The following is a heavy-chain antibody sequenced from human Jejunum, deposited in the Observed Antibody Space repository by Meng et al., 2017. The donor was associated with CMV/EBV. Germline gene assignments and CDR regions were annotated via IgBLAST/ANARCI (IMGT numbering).Heavy chain of an antibody. V-gene: IGHV2-5*02. CDR3: AHFVGGYYPSRPDY. D-gene: IGHD1-26*01. CDR1: GLSSISIGVG. J-gene: IGHJ4*02. CDR2: IYWDDDK. Sequence: QIPLKESGPQLANPTQTLTLTCAFSGLSSISIGVGVGWIRQPPGKALEWLALIYWDDDKRYSPSLRSRLTITKDTSKNEVVLTMTNMDPVDTGTYYCAHFVGGYYPSRPDYWGQGTLVTVSS.